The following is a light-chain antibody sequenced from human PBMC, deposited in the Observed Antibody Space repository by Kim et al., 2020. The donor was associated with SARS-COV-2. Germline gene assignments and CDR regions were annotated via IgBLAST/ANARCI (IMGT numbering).Light chain of an antibody. CDR2: KAS. Sequence: DIQMTQSPSTLSASVGDRVTITCRASQSIGSWLAWYQQKPGKAPKLLIYKASSLESGVTSRFSGSRSGTEFTLTISSLQPDDFATYYCQQYNSYSYAFGQGTKLEI. CDR3: QQYNSYSYA. J-gene: IGKJ2*01. CDR1: QSIGSW. V-gene: IGKV1-5*03.